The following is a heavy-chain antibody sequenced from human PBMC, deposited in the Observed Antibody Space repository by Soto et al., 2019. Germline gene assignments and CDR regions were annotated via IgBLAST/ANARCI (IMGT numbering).Heavy chain of an antibody. Sequence: QVQLVQSGAEVKKPGSSVKVSCKASGGTFSSYAISWVRQAPGQGLEWMGGIIPIFGTANYAQKFQGRVTITADESTSTAYMELSSLRSEDTAVYYCARVARNITIFRAGWFDPWGQGTLVTVSS. CDR2: IIPIFGTA. CDR3: ARVARNITIFRAGWFDP. D-gene: IGHD3-3*01. J-gene: IGHJ5*02. V-gene: IGHV1-69*12. CDR1: GGTFSSYA.